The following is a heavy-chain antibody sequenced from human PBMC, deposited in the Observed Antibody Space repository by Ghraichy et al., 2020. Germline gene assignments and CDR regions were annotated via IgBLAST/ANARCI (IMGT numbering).Heavy chain of an antibody. CDR1: GASLSRSSYY. Sequence: SETLSLTCNVSGASLSRSSYYWGWIRQHPGKGLEWIGSLFYTGNTYHNPSLKSRVTISVDTSKNQFSLDLTSVTAADTAVYYCARHEPKSVFGDWGQGTLVIVSS. J-gene: IGHJ4*02. D-gene: IGHD3-10*01. CDR2: LFYTGNT. V-gene: IGHV4-39*01. CDR3: ARHEPKSVFGD.